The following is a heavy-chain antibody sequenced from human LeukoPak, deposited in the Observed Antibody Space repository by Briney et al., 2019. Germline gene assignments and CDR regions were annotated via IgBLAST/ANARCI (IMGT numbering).Heavy chain of an antibody. D-gene: IGHD3-10*01. V-gene: IGHV4-34*01. Sequence: PSETLSLTCAVYGGSFSGYYWSWIRQPPGKGLEWIGEINHSGSTNYNPSLKSRVTISVDTSKNQFSLKLSSVTAADTAVYYCARGDGDSPTYYYYYYYMDVWGKGTTVTVSS. J-gene: IGHJ6*03. CDR1: GGSFSGYY. CDR3: ARGDGDSPTYYYYYYYMDV. CDR2: INHSGST.